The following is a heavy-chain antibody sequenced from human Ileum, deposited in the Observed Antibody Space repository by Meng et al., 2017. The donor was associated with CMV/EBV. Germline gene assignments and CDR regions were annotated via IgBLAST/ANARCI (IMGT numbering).Heavy chain of an antibody. V-gene: IGHV4-4*07. CDR2: IYTSGST. D-gene: IGHD3-10*01. Sequence: SETLSLTCTVSGGSISSYYWSWIRQPAGKGLEWIGRIYTSGSTNYNPSLKTRVTISIDTSKTQFSLELTSVTAADTAVYYCAREGGSSYYGLDVWGQGTTVTVSS. CDR3: AREGGSSYYGLDV. CDR1: GGSISSYY. J-gene: IGHJ6*02.